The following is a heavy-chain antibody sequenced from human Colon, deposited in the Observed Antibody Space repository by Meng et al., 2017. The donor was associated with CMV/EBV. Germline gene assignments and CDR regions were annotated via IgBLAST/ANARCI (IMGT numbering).Heavy chain of an antibody. CDR2: ISAYNANT. D-gene: IGHD3-22*01. CDR1: GYTFTSYG. Sequence: ASVKVSCKASGYTFTSYGISWVRQAPGQGLEWMGWISAYNANTNYAQRLQGRVTMTTDTSTSTAYMELRSLRSDDTAVYYCTRDFVGFSTEDYYGFSPFDIWGQGTMVTVSS. J-gene: IGHJ3*02. CDR3: TRDFVGFSTEDYYGFSPFDI. V-gene: IGHV1-18*01.